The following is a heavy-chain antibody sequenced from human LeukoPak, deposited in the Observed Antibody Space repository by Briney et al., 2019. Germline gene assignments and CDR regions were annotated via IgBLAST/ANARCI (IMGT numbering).Heavy chain of an antibody. D-gene: IGHD3-10*01. Sequence: GSLRLSCAASGFTFSDYYMSWIRQPAGKGLEWIGRIYTSGSTNYNPSLKSRVTISVDTSKNQFSLKLSSVTAADTAVYYCARDSPSGPWSTTTSSWGQGTLVTVSS. CDR3: ARDSPSGPWSTTTSS. V-gene: IGHV4-4*07. J-gene: IGHJ4*02. CDR2: IYTSGST. CDR1: GFTFSDYY.